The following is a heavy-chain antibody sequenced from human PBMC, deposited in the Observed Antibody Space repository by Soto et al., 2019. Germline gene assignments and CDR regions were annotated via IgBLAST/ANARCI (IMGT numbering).Heavy chain of an antibody. Sequence: KPSETLSLTCTVSGGSISSYYWSWIRQPPGKGPEWIGYIYYSGSTNYNPSLKSRVTISVDTSKNQFSLKLSSVTAADTAVYYCARTAAGLGVWFDPWGQGTLVTVSS. CDR1: GGSISSYY. J-gene: IGHJ5*02. CDR2: IYYSGST. CDR3: ARTAAGLGVWFDP. V-gene: IGHV4-59*01. D-gene: IGHD6-13*01.